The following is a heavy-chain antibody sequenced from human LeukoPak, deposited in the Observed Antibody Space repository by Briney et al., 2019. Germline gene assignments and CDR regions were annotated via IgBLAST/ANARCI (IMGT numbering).Heavy chain of an antibody. CDR1: GFTFSTHA. V-gene: IGHV3-30-3*01. Sequence: GGSLRLSCAASGFTFSTHAMHWVRQAPGKGLEWVALILYDGSNEHYADSVKGRFTISRDNSKNRLYLQMNSLRAEDTAVYYCARVPYGSGTYTDYWGQGTLVTVSS. CDR3: ARVPYGSGTYTDY. CDR2: ILYDGSNE. J-gene: IGHJ4*02. D-gene: IGHD3-10*01.